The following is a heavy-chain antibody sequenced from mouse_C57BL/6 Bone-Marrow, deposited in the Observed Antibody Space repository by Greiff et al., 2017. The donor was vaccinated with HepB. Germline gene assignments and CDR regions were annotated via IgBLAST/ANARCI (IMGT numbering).Heavy chain of an antibody. Sequence: QVQLQQSGAELVRPGASVTLSCKASGYTFTDYEMHWVKQTPVHGLEWIGAIDPETGGTAYNQKFKGKAILTADKSSSTAYMELRSLTSEDSAVYYCTRRGGNWDWFAYWGQGTLVTVSA. CDR2: IDPETGGT. V-gene: IGHV1-15*01. J-gene: IGHJ3*01. D-gene: IGHD4-1*01. CDR3: TRRGGNWDWFAY. CDR1: GYTFTDYE.